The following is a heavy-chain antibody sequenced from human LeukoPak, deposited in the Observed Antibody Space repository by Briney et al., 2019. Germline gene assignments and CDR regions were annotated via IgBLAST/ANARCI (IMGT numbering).Heavy chain of an antibody. V-gene: IGHV3-72*01. CDR3: ARVGDYYDSNGYSVDAFDI. Sequence: GGSLRLSCAASGFTFSDHYMDWVRQAPGKGLGWVGRIRNKAKSYPTEYAASVKGRFTISRDDSKNSLYLQMNSLKTEDTAVYYCARVGDYYDSNGYSVDAFDIWGQGTMVTVSS. CDR2: IRNKAKSYPT. D-gene: IGHD3-22*01. CDR1: GFTFSDHY. J-gene: IGHJ3*02.